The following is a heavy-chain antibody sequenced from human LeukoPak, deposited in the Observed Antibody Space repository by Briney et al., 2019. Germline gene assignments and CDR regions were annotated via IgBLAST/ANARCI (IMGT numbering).Heavy chain of an antibody. V-gene: IGHV4-38-2*02. J-gene: IGHJ3*02. Sequence: SETLSLTCTVSGYSISSGYYWGWIRQPPGKGLEWIGSIYHSGSTYYNPSLKSRVTISVDTSKNQFSLKLSSVTAADTAVYYCARHLLIFRWSYYKGFDIWAQGTMVTVSS. CDR1: GYSISSGYY. CDR2: IYHSGST. D-gene: IGHD3-10*01. CDR3: ARHLLIFRWSYYKGFDI.